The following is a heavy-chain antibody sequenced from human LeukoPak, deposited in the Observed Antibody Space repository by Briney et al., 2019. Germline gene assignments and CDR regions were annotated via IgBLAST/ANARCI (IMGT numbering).Heavy chain of an antibody. CDR3: ARARVGDRFDP. J-gene: IGHJ5*02. CDR1: GGTFSSYA. D-gene: IGHD1-26*01. CDR2: IIPILGIA. V-gene: IGHV1-69*04. Sequence: SVKVSCKASGGTFSSYAISWVRQAPGQGLEWMGRIIPILGIANYAQKFQGRVTITADKSTSTAYMGLSSLRSEDTAVYFCARARVGDRFDPWGQGTLVTVSS.